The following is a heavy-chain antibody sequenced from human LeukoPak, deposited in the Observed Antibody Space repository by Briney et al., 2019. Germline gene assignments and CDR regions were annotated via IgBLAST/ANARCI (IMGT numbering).Heavy chain of an antibody. Sequence: GRSLRLSCAASGFTFSSYAMHWVRQAPGKGLEWVAVISYDGSNKYYADSVKGRFTISRDNSKNTLYLQLNSLRAEDTAVYYCAKGGVSYTYYFDCWGQGTLVTVSS. CDR1: GFTFSSYA. CDR3: AKGGVSYTYYFDC. J-gene: IGHJ4*02. V-gene: IGHV3-30-3*01. D-gene: IGHD2-8*01. CDR2: ISYDGSNK.